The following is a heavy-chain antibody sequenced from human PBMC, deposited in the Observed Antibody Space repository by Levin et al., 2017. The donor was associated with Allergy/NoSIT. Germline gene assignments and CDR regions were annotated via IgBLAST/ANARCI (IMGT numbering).Heavy chain of an antibody. CDR3: ARDPGYCSGGSCYPSYFDY. Sequence: SSETLSLTCTVSGGSISSSSYYWGWIRQPPGKGLEWIGSIYYSGSAYYNPSLKSRVTISVDTSKNQFSLKLSSVTAADTAVYYCARDPGYCSGGSCYPSYFDYWGQGTLVTVSS. CDR1: GGSISSSSYY. CDR2: IYYSGSA. D-gene: IGHD2-15*01. J-gene: IGHJ4*02. V-gene: IGHV4-39*07.